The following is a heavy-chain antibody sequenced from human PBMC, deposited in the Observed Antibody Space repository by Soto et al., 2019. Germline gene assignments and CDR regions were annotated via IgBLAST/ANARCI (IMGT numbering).Heavy chain of an antibody. Sequence: QVQLVQSGAEVNKPGSSVKVSCKASGGTFSNYPITWVRRAPGLGLEWLGGIIPIFGKADYTQKFQGRSTITKDESTSTAYMEIRTLRAEDTAVYYCASGGEYYDASLHHYYFFGMHVWGPGTTVTVSS. CDR1: GGTFSNYP. CDR3: ASGGEYYDASLHHYYFFGMHV. V-gene: IGHV1-69*01. D-gene: IGHD3-16*01. CDR2: IIPIFGKA. J-gene: IGHJ6*02.